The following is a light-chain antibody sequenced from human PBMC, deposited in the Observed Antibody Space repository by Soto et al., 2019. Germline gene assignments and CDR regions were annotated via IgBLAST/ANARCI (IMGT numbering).Light chain of an antibody. Sequence: DIQMTQSPSSLSASVGDRVTITCRASQSISSYLNWYQQKPGKAPKLLIYAASSLQSGVPSRFSGSVSGTDFTLTISSLQPEDFATYYCQQSYSTPLTGGGGTKVEIK. CDR2: AAS. CDR1: QSISSY. J-gene: IGKJ4*01. V-gene: IGKV1-39*01. CDR3: QQSYSTPLT.